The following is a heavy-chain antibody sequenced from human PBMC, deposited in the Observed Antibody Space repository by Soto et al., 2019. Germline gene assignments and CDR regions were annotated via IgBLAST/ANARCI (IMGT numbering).Heavy chain of an antibody. D-gene: IGHD3-22*01. Sequence: SLPLRHTCAVSGGSSSSSNWWSWVRQPPGKGLEWIGEIYHSGSTNYNPSLKSRVTISVDKSKNQFSLKLSSVTAADTAVYYCATLRSITMNDCWGQGTLVTVSS. CDR1: GGSSSSSNW. J-gene: IGHJ4*02. CDR2: IYHSGST. CDR3: ATLRSITMNDC. V-gene: IGHV4-4*02.